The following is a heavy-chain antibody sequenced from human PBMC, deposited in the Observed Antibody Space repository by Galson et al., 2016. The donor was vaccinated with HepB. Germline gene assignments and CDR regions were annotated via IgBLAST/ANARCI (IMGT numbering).Heavy chain of an antibody. J-gene: IGHJ3*01. V-gene: IGHV1-69*01. D-gene: IGHD6-19*01. CDR1: GGTFSNYA. Sequence: SCKASGGTFSNYAISWVRQAPGQGLEWMGGIIPLYGTTNYAQNFQGRVTITAVELTTTAYMELSSLTSEDTALYYCARGVSGWTDAFDVWGQGTKVTVS. CDR3: ARGVSGWTDAFDV. CDR2: IIPLYGTT.